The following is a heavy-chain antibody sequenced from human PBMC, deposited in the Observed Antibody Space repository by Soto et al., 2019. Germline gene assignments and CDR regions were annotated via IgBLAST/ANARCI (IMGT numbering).Heavy chain of an antibody. CDR1: GYTFTSYG. CDR2: ISAYNGNT. CDR3: ARDTDSSWGAGSRSRPDWYFDL. J-gene: IGHJ2*01. D-gene: IGHD6-13*01. Sequence: QVQLVQSGAEVKKPGASVKVSCKASGYTFTSYGISWVRQAPGQGLEWMGWISAYNGNTNYAQKLQGRVTMTTDTSTRTAYMELRRLRSDDTAVYYCARDTDSSWGAGSRSRPDWYFDLWGRGTLVTVSS. V-gene: IGHV1-18*01.